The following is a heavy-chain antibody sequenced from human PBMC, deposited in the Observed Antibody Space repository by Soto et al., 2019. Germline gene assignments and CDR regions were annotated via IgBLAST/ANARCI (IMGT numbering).Heavy chain of an antibody. D-gene: IGHD2-2*01. CDR1: GFTFSNYA. CDR3: AKEGTTSPYNGFDP. J-gene: IGHJ5*02. V-gene: IGHV3-23*01. CDR2: LSDGGGST. Sequence: GGSLGLSCAASGFTFSNYAMSWVRQAPGKGLEWVSGLSDGGGSTFYADSVKGRFTISRDNAKNTLYLQMSSLRAEDTAVYYCAKEGTTSPYNGFDPWGQGTLVTVSS.